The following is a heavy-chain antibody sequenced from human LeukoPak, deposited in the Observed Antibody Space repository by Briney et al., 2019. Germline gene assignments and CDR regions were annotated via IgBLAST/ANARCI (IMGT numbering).Heavy chain of an antibody. V-gene: IGHV1-46*01. J-gene: IGHJ4*02. CDR3: ARDGNPIQSEYYFDY. CDR2: INPSGGST. CDR1: GYTFTSYY. Sequence: GASVKVSCKASGYTFTSYYMHWVRQAPGQGLEWMGIINPSGGSTSYAQKFQGRVTMTRDTSTSTVYMELSSLRSEDTAVYYCARDGNPIQSEYYFDYWGQGTLVTVSS. D-gene: IGHD1-14*01.